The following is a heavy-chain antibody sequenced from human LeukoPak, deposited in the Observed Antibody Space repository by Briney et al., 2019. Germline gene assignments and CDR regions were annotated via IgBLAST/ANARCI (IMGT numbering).Heavy chain of an antibody. D-gene: IGHD3-22*01. Sequence: KPSETLSLTCTVSGGSISSYYWSWIRQPPGKGLEWIGYIYTSGSTYYNASLKSRVTISVDTSENQFSLNLSSVTAADTAVYYCARVLNYYDNSGSYYYFDYWGQGTQVTVSS. J-gene: IGHJ4*02. CDR2: IYTSGST. V-gene: IGHV4-4*09. CDR3: ARVLNYYDNSGSYYYFDY. CDR1: GGSISSYY.